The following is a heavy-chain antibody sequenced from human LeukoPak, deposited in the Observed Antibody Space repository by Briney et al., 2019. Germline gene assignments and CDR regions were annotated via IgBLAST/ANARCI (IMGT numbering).Heavy chain of an antibody. J-gene: IGHJ4*02. Sequence: GGSLRLSCAASGFTFSNAWMSWVRQAPGKGLEWVGRIKSKTDGGTTGYAAPVKGRFTISRDDSKNTLYLQMNSLKTEDTAVYYCTTDWRYYGSGSYYRNFDYWGQGTLVTVSS. V-gene: IGHV3-15*01. D-gene: IGHD3-10*01. CDR2: IKSKTDGGTT. CDR1: GFTFSNAW. CDR3: TTDWRYYGSGSYYRNFDY.